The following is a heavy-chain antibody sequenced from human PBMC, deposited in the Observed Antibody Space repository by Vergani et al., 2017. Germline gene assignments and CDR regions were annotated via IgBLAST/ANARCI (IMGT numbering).Heavy chain of an antibody. D-gene: IGHD3-16*01. CDR2: IYYSGST. CDR3: ARGDASGGTINGFDP. Sequence: QLQLQESGPGLVKPSETLSLTCTVSGGSIRSSRYYWSWLRQPPGKGLEWIGYIYYSGSTNYNPSLKSRVTISVDTSKNQFSLKLSSVTAADTAVYYCARGDASGGTINGFDPWGQGTLVTVSS. V-gene: IGHV4-61*05. CDR1: GGSIRSSRYY. J-gene: IGHJ5*02.